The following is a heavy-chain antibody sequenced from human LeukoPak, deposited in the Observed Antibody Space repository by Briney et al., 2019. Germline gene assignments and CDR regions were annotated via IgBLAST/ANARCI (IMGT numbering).Heavy chain of an antibody. D-gene: IGHD4-17*01. CDR2: IWYDGSNK. Sequence: GRSLRLSCAASGFTFSSYGMHWVRQAPGKGLEWVAVIWYDGSNKHYADSVKGRFTISRDNSKNTLYLQMNSLRAEDTAVYYCARDDSIGDYDQPHYYYYGMDVWGQGTTVTVSS. CDR3: ARDDSIGDYDQPHYYYYGMDV. CDR1: GFTFSSYG. J-gene: IGHJ6*02. V-gene: IGHV3-33*01.